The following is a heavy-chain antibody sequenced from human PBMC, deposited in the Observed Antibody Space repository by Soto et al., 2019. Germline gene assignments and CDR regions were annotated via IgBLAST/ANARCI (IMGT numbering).Heavy chain of an antibody. J-gene: IGHJ3*02. CDR3: ARDGEWFRNDAFDI. Sequence: ASVKVSCKASGYTFTGYYMHWVRQAPGQGLEWMGWINANSGSTNYAQKFQGRVTMTTDTSTSTAYMELRSLRSDDTAVYYCARDGEWFRNDAFDIWGQGTMVTVSS. CDR2: INANSGST. CDR1: GYTFTGYY. V-gene: IGHV1-2*02. D-gene: IGHD3-3*01.